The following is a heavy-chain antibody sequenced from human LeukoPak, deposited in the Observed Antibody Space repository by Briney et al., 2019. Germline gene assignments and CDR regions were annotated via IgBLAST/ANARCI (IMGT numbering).Heavy chain of an antibody. Sequence: PGGSLRLSCAASGFTFSSYAMSWVRQAPGGGLEWVSAISGSGGSTYYADSVKGRFTISRDNSKNTLYLQMNSLRVEDTAVYYCARLPHSSGVDYWGQGTLVTVSS. CDR1: GFTFSSYA. CDR2: ISGSGGST. D-gene: IGHD6-19*01. V-gene: IGHV3-23*01. CDR3: ARLPHSSGVDY. J-gene: IGHJ4*02.